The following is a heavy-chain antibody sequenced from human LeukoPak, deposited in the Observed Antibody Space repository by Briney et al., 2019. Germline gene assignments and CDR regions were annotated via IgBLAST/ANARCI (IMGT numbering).Heavy chain of an antibody. V-gene: IGHV3-23*01. CDR1: GFTFSSYA. CDR2: ISGSGGST. Sequence: GGSLRLSCAASGFTFSSYAMSWVRQAPGRGLEWVSAISGSGGSTYYADSVKGRFTISRDNSKNTLYLQMNSLRAEDTAVYYCAKVGRWLQFYFDYWGQGTLVTVSS. CDR3: AKVGRWLQFYFDY. D-gene: IGHD5-24*01. J-gene: IGHJ4*02.